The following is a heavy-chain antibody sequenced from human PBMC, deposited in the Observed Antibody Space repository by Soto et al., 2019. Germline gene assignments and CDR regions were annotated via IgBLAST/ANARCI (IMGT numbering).Heavy chain of an antibody. D-gene: IGHD4-17*01. CDR3: ARELDPYYGGNSLSLDY. V-gene: IGHV1-69*13. Sequence: QVQLVQSGAEVKKPGSSVKVSCKASGGTFSTYGMNWVRLAPGQGLEWMGGIIPKFGTTNYAQKFQGRVTITADESTNTDYMELNDLRSEDTAVYFCARELDPYYGGNSLSLDYWGQGTLVTVSS. CDR1: GGTFSTYG. CDR2: IIPKFGTT. J-gene: IGHJ4*02.